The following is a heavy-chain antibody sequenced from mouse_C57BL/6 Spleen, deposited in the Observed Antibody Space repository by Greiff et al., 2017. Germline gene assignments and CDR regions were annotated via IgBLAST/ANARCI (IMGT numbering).Heavy chain of an antibody. V-gene: IGHV1-80*01. Sequence: VHLVESGAELVKPGASVTISCKASGYAFSSYWMNWVKQRPGKGLEWIGQIYPGDGDTNYNGKFKGKATLTAAKSSSTAYMQLSSLTSEDSAVYFCARTAQADYWGQGTTLTVSS. CDR3: ARTAQADY. J-gene: IGHJ2*01. CDR2: IYPGDGDT. CDR1: GYAFSSYW. D-gene: IGHD3-2*02.